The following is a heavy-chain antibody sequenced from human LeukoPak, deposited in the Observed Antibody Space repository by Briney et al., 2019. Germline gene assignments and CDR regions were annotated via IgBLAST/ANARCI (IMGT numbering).Heavy chain of an antibody. CDR1: GFSLSTSGMC. CDR3: ARTRGVPGEHYFDY. D-gene: IGHD2-21*01. CDR2: IDWDDDK. V-gene: IGHV2-70*11. Sequence: SGPTLVNPPQPLTLTCTFSGFSLSTSGMCVSWIRQPPEKALEWLARIDWDDDKYYSTSLKTRLTISKDTSKSQVVITLTNLDPVDTATYYCARTRGVPGEHYFDYWGQGTLVTVSS. J-gene: IGHJ4*02.